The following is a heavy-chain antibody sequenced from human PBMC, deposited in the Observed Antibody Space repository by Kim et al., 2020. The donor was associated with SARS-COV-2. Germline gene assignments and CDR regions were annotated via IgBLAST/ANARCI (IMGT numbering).Heavy chain of an antibody. CDR2: ST. D-gene: IGHD4-17*01. V-gene: IGHV4-4*02. J-gene: IGHJ4*02. Sequence: STNYSPSLKTRVTISVDKSKNQFSLKLSSVTAADTAVYYCAGDYGGNPKYWGQGTLVTVSS. CDR3: AGDYGGNPKY.